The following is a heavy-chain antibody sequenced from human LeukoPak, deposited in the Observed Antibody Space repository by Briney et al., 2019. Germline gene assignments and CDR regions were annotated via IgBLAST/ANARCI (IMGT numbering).Heavy chain of an antibody. D-gene: IGHD4-17*01. CDR3: ASADYGDYYCFDY. Sequence: GASVKVSCKASGYTFTGYYMHWVRQAPGQGLEWMGWINPNSGGTNYAQKFQGRVTMTRDTSISTAYMELSRLRSDDTAVYYCASADYGDYYCFDYWGQGTLVTVSS. J-gene: IGHJ4*02. CDR1: GYTFTGYY. V-gene: IGHV1-2*02. CDR2: INPNSGGT.